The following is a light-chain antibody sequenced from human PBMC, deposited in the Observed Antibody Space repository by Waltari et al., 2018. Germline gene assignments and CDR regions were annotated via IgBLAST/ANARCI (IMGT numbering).Light chain of an antibody. J-gene: IGLJ3*02. Sequence: QSALTQPHSVSASPGQSVTIPCSGSINDVGVDYSLSWYQQLPGKAPKLILYDVVKRPSGVPSRFSGSKYGTTASLTISGLQTDDEATYYCCSYAGAYTFVFGGGTKLTVL. CDR3: CSYAGAYTFV. V-gene: IGLV2-11*01. CDR2: DVV. CDR1: INDVGVDYS.